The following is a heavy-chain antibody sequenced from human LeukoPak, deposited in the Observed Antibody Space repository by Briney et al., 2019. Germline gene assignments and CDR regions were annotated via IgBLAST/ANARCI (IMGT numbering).Heavy chain of an antibody. CDR1: GGSVSSSSYY. V-gene: IGHV4-39*01. CDR2: IYYSGDS. D-gene: IGHD3-10*01. CDR3: AKGRTSITMVRAPFDP. Sequence: SETLSLTCTVSGGSVSSSSYYWGWIRQPPGKGLEWIGSIYYSGDSYYNPSLKSRVTIFVDTSKSQFSLRLSSVTAADTAVYYCAKGRTSITMVRAPFDPWGQGTLVTVSS. J-gene: IGHJ5*02.